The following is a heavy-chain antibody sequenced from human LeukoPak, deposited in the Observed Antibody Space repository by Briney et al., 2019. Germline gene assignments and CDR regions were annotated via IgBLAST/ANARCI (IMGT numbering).Heavy chain of an antibody. CDR1: GYSFTSYW. Sequence: GESLKISCKGSGYSFTSYWIGWVRQMPGKGLEWMGIIYPGDSDTRYSPSFQGQVTISADKSISTAYLQWSSLKASDTAMYYCARHIPYYYGSGGYSYYYYMDVWGKGTTVTVSS. D-gene: IGHD3-10*01. CDR3: ARHIPYYYGSGGYSYYYYMDV. J-gene: IGHJ6*03. V-gene: IGHV5-51*01. CDR2: IYPGDSDT.